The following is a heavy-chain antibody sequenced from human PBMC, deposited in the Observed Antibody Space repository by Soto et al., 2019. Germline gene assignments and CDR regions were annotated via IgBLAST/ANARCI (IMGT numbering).Heavy chain of an antibody. J-gene: IGHJ4*02. D-gene: IGHD3-16*02. CDR3: ARGGYDYVWGSYRPVDY. CDR1: GGSISSGDYY. V-gene: IGHV4-30-4*01. Sequence: QVQLQESGPGLVKPSQTLSLTCTVSGGSISSGDYYWSWIRQPPGKGLEWIGYIYYSGSTYYNPSLKSRVTISVDTSKNQFSLKLSSVTAADTAVYYCARGGYDYVWGSYRPVDYWGQGTLVTVSS. CDR2: IYYSGST.